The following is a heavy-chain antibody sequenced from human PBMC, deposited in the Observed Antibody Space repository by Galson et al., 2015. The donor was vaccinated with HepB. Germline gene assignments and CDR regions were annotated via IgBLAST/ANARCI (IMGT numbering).Heavy chain of an antibody. CDR2: IWPGDSDT. CDR3: AKLALGTDY. J-gene: IGHJ4*02. D-gene: IGHD7-27*01. Sequence: QSGAEVTKPGESLKISCKGSGSSFTSYWIGWVRQMPGKGLEWMGIIWPGDSDTKYSPSFEGQVTISADKSINTVYLQWTSLKASDTAVYYCAKLALGTDYWGQGTLVTVSS. V-gene: IGHV5-51*03. CDR1: GSSFTSYW.